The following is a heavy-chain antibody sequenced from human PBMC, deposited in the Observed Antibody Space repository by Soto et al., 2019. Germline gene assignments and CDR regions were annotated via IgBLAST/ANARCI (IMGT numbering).Heavy chain of an antibody. D-gene: IGHD5-12*01. CDR2: IIPIFGTT. J-gene: IGHJ4*02. CDR3: ARDLGSGYDPGDY. V-gene: IGHV1-69*14. Sequence: QVQLVQSGAEVKKSGSSVKVSCKTSGDIFSGYSISWVRQAPGQGLEWMGGIIPIFGTTNYAQRFHGRVTITADKSTSTVYMELYSLKSEDTAVYYCARDLGSGYDPGDYWGKGTLVTVSS. CDR1: GDIFSGYS.